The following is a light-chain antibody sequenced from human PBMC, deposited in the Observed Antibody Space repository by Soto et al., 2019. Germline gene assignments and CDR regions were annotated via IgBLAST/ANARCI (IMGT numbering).Light chain of an antibody. J-gene: IGKJ5*01. V-gene: IGKV3-15*01. CDR2: GAS. Sequence: EIVLTQSPGTLSLSPGERATLSCRASQSVNNYLAWYQQKPGQAPRLLIYGASTRATGIPARFSGSGSGTEFTLTISSLQSEDFAVYYCQQYNNWPQTFGQGTRLEIK. CDR3: QQYNNWPQT. CDR1: QSVNNY.